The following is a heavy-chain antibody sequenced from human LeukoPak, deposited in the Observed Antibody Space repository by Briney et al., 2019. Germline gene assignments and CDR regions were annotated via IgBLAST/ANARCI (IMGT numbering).Heavy chain of an antibody. V-gene: IGHV1-18*01. CDR3: ARDIIPSYYDSSGYLHAEYFQH. Sequence: GASVKVSCKASGYTFTSYGISWVRQAPGQGLEWMGWISAYNGNANYAQKLQGRVTMTTDTSTSTAYMELRSLRSDDTAVYYCARDIIPSYYDSSGYLHAEYFQHWGQGTLVTVSS. D-gene: IGHD3-22*01. CDR2: ISAYNGNA. CDR1: GYTFTSYG. J-gene: IGHJ1*01.